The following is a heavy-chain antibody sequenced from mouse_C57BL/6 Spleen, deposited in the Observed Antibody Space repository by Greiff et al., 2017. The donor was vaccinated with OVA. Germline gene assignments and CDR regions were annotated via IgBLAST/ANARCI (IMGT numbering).Heavy chain of an antibody. D-gene: IGHD2-2*01. CDR3: ARNGYDVYYFDY. CDR1: GFTFSDYG. J-gene: IGHJ2*01. V-gene: IGHV5-17*01. Sequence: EVKLVASGGGLVKPGGSLTLSCAASGFTFSDYGMHWVRQAPEKGLEWVAYISSGSSTIYYADTVKGRFTISRDNAKNTLFLQMTSLRSEDTAMYYCARNGYDVYYFDYWGQGTTLTVSS. CDR2: ISSGSSTI.